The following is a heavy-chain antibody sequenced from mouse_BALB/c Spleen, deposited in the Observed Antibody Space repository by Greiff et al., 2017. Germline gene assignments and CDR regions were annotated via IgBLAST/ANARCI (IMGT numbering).Heavy chain of an antibody. CDR1: GYSFTSYY. Sequence: VQLQQSGPELVKPGASVKISCKASGYSFTSYYIHWVKQRPGQGLEWIGWIFPGSGNTKYNEKFKGKATLTADTSSSTAYMQLSSLTSEDSAVYFCARWGYGNYDYAMDYWGQGTSVTVSS. D-gene: IGHD2-1*01. V-gene: IGHV1-66*01. CDR3: ARWGYGNYDYAMDY. J-gene: IGHJ4*01. CDR2: IFPGSGNT.